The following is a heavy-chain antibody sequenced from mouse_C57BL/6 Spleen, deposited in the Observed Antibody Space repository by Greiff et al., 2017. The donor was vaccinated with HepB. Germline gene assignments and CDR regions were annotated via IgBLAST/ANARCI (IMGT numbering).Heavy chain of an antibody. J-gene: IGHJ2*01. CDR1: GYTFTDYE. Sequence: VKLQQSGAELVRPGASVTLSCKASGYTFTDYEMHWVEQTPVHGLEWIGAIDPETGGTAYNQKFKGKAILTADKSSSTAYMELRSLTSEDSAVYYCTRWGFDYWGQGTTLTVSS. CDR2: IDPETGGT. V-gene: IGHV1-15*01. CDR3: TRWGFDY.